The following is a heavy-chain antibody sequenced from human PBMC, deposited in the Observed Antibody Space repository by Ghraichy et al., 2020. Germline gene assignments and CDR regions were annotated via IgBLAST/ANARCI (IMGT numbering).Heavy chain of an antibody. CDR2: VYYTGST. J-gene: IGHJ6*02. V-gene: IGHV4-39*07. D-gene: IGHD3-3*01. Sequence: SETLSLTCTVSGGSISSTSYYWSWIRQPPGKGLEWIGSVYYTGSTHYNPSLKSRVTISADTSKNQFSLKLSSVTAADTAVYYCARDLSRYDFWSGYYRADYYYYGIDVWGQGTTVTVSS. CDR3: ARDLSRYDFWSGYYRADYYYYGIDV. CDR1: GGSISSTSYY.